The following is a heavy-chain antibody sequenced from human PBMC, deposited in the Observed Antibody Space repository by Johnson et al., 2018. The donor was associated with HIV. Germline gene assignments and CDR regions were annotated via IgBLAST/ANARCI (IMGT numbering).Heavy chain of an antibody. V-gene: IGHV3-30*02. D-gene: IGHD6-6*01. CDR2: TAHDESIT. Sequence: QVQLVESGGGVVQPGESLRLSCAASGFTFANYGMHWVRQAPGKGLEWVAFTAHDESITHYADSVKGRFTISRDNSKNTLYLQMNSLRAEDTAVYYCANSYSSSSGNNDYAFDIWGQGTMVTVSS. CDR1: GFTFANYG. J-gene: IGHJ3*02. CDR3: ANSYSSSSGNNDYAFDI.